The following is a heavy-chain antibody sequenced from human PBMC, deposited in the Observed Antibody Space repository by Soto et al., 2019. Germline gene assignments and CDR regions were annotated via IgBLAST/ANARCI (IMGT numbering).Heavy chain of an antibody. J-gene: IGHJ6*02. D-gene: IGHD6-19*01. V-gene: IGHV3-30-3*01. Sequence: VGALRLSCAASGFTFSSYAMHWVRQAPGKGLEWVAVISYDGSNKYYADSVKGRFTISRDNSKNTLYLQMNSLRAEETAVYYWARVGLAPYYGPDVWGQGNTVTVFS. CDR2: ISYDGSNK. CDR1: GFTFSSYA. CDR3: ARVGLAPYYGPDV.